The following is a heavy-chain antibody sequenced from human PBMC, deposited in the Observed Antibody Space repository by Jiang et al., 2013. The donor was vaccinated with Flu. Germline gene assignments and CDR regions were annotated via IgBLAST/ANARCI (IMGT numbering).Heavy chain of an antibody. D-gene: IGHD6-13*01. CDR2: IYYSGST. J-gene: IGHJ5*02. CDR1: GGSISSSSYY. CDR3: ARRVSPDGIAAAGHIWFDP. V-gene: IGHV4-39*01. Sequence: TLSLTCTVSGGSISSSSYYWGWIRQPPGKGLEWIGSIYYSGSTYYNPSLKSRVTISVDTSKNQFSLKLSSVTATDTAVYYCARRVSPDGIAAAGHIWFDPWGQGTLVTVSS.